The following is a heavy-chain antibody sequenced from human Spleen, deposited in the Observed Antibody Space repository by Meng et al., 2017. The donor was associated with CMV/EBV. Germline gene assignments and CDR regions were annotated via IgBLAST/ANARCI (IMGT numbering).Heavy chain of an antibody. CDR2: INSDGSST. CDR1: GFTVRRYW. CDR3: ARERQWQDY. Sequence: RLSCAASGFTVRRYWMDWVRQGPGKGLVWVSRINSDGSSTSYADSVKGRFTISRDNTKNTLYLQMNSLRVEDTAVYYCARERQWQDYWGQGTLVTVSS. D-gene: IGHD6-19*01. J-gene: IGHJ4*02. V-gene: IGHV3-74*01.